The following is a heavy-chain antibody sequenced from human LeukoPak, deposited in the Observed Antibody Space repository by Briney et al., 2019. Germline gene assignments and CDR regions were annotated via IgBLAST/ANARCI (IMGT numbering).Heavy chain of an antibody. CDR1: GYTFTGYY. CDR3: AREPAVAGIAFDP. J-gene: IGHJ5*02. CDR2: INPNSGGT. D-gene: IGHD6-19*01. V-gene: IGHV1-2*02. Sequence: GASVMVSCKASGYTFTGYYMHWVRQAPGQGLEWMGWINPNSGGTNYAQKFQGRVTMTRDTSISTAYMELSRLRSDDTAVYYCAREPAVAGIAFDPWGQGTLVTVSS.